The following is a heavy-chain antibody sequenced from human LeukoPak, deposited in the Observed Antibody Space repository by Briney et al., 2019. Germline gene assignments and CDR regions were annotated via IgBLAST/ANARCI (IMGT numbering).Heavy chain of an antibody. Sequence: SVKVSCKASGGTFSSYAISWVRQAPGQGLEWMGGIIPIFGTANYAQKFQGRVTITRNTSISTAYMELSSLRSEDTVMYYCARHPSYYDAFDIWGQGTMVTVSS. CDR3: ARHPSYYDAFDI. D-gene: IGHD3-10*01. V-gene: IGHV1-69*05. CDR2: IIPIFGTA. J-gene: IGHJ3*02. CDR1: GGTFSSYA.